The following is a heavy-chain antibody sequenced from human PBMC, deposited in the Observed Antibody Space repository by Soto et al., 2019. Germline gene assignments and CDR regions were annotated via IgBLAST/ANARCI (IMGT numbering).Heavy chain of an antibody. Sequence: GGSLRLSCAASGFTVSRNYMSGVRQAPGKGLEWVSVIYSGGSTYYADSVKGRFTISRDNSKNTLYLQMNSLRAEDTAVYYCAKDGAPPYCSGGNCHSTPGYRGQGTLVTVSS. CDR2: IYSGGST. CDR3: AKDGAPPYCSGGNCHSTPGY. V-gene: IGHV3-66*01. D-gene: IGHD2-15*01. J-gene: IGHJ4*02. CDR1: GFTVSRNY.